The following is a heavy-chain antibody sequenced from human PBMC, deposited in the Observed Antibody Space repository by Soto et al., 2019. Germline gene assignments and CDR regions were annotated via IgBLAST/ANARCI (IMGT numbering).Heavy chain of an antibody. J-gene: IGHJ4*02. V-gene: IGHV3-30*18. Sequence: GGSLRLSCAASGFTFSSYGMHWVRQAPGKGLEWVAVISYDGSNKYYADSVKGRFTISRDNSKNTLYLQMNSLRAEDTAVYYCAKSSARLHFDYWGQGTLVTVSS. CDR2: ISYDGSNK. CDR1: GFTFSSYG. CDR3: AKSSARLHFDY. D-gene: IGHD2-21*02.